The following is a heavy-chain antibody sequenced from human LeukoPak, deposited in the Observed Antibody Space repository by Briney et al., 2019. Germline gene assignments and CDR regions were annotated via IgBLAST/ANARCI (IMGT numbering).Heavy chain of an antibody. V-gene: IGHV3-74*01. D-gene: IGHD3-9*01. J-gene: IGHJ3*02. CDR2: INSDGSST. CDR3: ARALDVLRYFDWLLYGAFDI. Sequence: GGSLRLSCAASGFTFSSYWMHWVRQAPGKGLVWVSRINSDGSSTSYADSVKGRFTISRDNAKNTLYLQMNSLRAEDTAVYYCARALDVLRYFDWLLYGAFDIWGQGTMVTVSS. CDR1: GFTFSSYW.